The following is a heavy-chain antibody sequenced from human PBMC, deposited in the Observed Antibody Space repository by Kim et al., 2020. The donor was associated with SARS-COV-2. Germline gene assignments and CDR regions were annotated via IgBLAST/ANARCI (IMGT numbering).Heavy chain of an antibody. J-gene: IGHJ4*02. CDR1: GGSISSYY. D-gene: IGHD3-3*01. Sequence: SETLSLTCTVSGGSISSYYWSWIRQPPGKGLEWIGYIYYSGSTTYNPSLKSRVTISVDTSKNQFSLKLSSLTAADTAVYYCAGGGSGNTIFGVVIMASEYYFDSWGQGTLVTVSS. V-gene: IGHV4-59*01. CDR2: IYYSGST. CDR3: AGGGSGNTIFGVVIMASEYYFDS.